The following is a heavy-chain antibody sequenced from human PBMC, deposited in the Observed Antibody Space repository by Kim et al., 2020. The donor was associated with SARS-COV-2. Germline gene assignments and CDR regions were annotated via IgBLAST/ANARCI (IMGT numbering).Heavy chain of an antibody. CDR2: IYYSGST. CDR1: GGSISSYY. D-gene: IGHD6-19*01. CDR3: ARGGSGWYFDY. V-gene: IGHV4-59*01. J-gene: IGHJ4*02. Sequence: SETLSLTYTVSGGSISSYYWSWIRQPPGKGLEWIGYIYYSGSTNYNPSLKSRVTISVDTSKNQFSLKLSSVTAADTAVYYCARGGSGWYFDYWGQGTLVTVSS.